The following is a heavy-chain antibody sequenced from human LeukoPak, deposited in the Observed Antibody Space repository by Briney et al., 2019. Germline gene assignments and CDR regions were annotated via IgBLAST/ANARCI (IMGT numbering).Heavy chain of an antibody. CDR1: GYTFTNHW. Sequence: GESLKISCKGSGYTFTNHWIGWVRQMPGQGLEWMGIISPSDSDASYSPSFQGQVTISADKSISTAYLQWGSLKASDTAMYYCARCADTALVADYWGQGALVTVSS. V-gene: IGHV5-51*01. CDR2: ISPSDSDA. J-gene: IGHJ4*02. D-gene: IGHD5-18*01. CDR3: ARCADTALVADY.